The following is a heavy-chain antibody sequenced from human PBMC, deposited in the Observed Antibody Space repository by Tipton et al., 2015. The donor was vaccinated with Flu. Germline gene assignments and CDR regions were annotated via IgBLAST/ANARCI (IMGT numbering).Heavy chain of an antibody. CDR1: GYSISSGFY. D-gene: IGHD3-10*01. CDR2: IYRSGST. CDR3: ARSPSYSGSGIYPYYFDD. J-gene: IGHJ4*02. V-gene: IGHV4-38-2*02. Sequence: LRLSCTVSGYSISSGFYWGWIRQPPGKGLEWIGNIYRSGSTFYNPSLKSRVTISVDTSKNQFSLKLSSVTAADTAVYYCARSPSYSGSGIYPYYFDDWGQGTLVTVSS.